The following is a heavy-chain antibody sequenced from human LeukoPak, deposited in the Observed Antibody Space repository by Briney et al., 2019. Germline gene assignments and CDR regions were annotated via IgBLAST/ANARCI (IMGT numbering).Heavy chain of an antibody. J-gene: IGHJ4*02. V-gene: IGHV3-30*02. CDR1: GFTFSSYG. CDR2: IRYDGSNK. Sequence: GGSLRLSCAASGFTFSSYGMHWVRQAPGKGLEWVAFIRYDGSNKYYADSVKGRFTISRDNSKNTLYLQMNSLRAEDTAVYYCAKDPPAYCGGDCYSGPDYWGQGTLVTVSS. D-gene: IGHD2-21*01. CDR3: AKDPPAYCGGDCYSGPDY.